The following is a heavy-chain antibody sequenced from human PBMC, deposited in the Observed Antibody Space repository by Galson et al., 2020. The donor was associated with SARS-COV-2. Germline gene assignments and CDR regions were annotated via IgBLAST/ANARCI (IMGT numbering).Heavy chain of an antibody. V-gene: IGHV4-59*11. J-gene: IGHJ3*02. CDR1: GGSISGHY. CDR2: SHYSGST. Sequence: SETLSLTCSVSGGSISGHYWGWIRQPPGKGLDWFGHSHYSGSTNYNPSLKIRVTMSVDTSKNQFSLSLTSVTTADTAIYYCARYGAGRFDIWGQGTRVTVSS. CDR3: ARYGAGRFDI. D-gene: IGHD3-10*01.